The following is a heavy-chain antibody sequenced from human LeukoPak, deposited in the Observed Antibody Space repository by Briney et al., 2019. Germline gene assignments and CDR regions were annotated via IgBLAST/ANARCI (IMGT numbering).Heavy chain of an antibody. V-gene: IGHV3-23*01. Sequence: PGGSLRLSCAASGFTVSTNYMSWVRQAPGKGLEWVSAISGSGGSTYYADSVKGRFTISRDNPKNTLYLQMNSLRAEDTAVYYCAKAGVYLYYMDVWGKGTTVTVSS. J-gene: IGHJ6*03. CDR1: GFTVSTNY. D-gene: IGHD6-6*01. CDR2: ISGSGGST. CDR3: AKAGVYLYYMDV.